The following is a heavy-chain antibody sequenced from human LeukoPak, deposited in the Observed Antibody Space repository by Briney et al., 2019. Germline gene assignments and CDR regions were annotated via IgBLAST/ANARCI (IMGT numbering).Heavy chain of an antibody. Sequence: GASVKVSCRASGYTFTSYGISWVRQAPGQGLEWMGWISAYNGNTNYAQKLQGRVTMTTDTSTSTAYMELRSLRSDDTAVYYCARDGVKQYFDSLASHHYYYYYGMDVWGQGTTVTVSS. V-gene: IGHV1-18*01. CDR1: GYTFTSYG. CDR2: ISAYNGNT. J-gene: IGHJ6*02. CDR3: ARDGVKQYFDSLASHHYYYYYGMDV. D-gene: IGHD3-9*01.